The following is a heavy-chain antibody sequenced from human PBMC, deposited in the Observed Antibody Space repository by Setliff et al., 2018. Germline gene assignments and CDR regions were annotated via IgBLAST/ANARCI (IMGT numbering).Heavy chain of an antibody. D-gene: IGHD1-26*01. CDR1: GGSISSGVHY. CDR3: VRQLPPYGGSTDFDS. CDR2: IYHGGKT. J-gene: IGHJ4*02. Sequence: SETLSLTCTVSGGSISSGVHYWGWIRQPPGKGLEWIGRIYHGGKTYYNTSLESRLTISVDTSKNQFSLKLRSVTAEDTAIYYCVRQLPPYGGSTDFDSWGQGTLVTGSS. V-gene: IGHV4-39*01.